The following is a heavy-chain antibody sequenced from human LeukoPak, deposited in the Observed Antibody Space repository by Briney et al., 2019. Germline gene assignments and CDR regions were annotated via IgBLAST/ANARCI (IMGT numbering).Heavy chain of an antibody. V-gene: IGHV4-39*07. Sequence: SETLSLTCTVSGGSISSSSYYWGWIRQPPGKGLEWIGSIYYSGSTYYNPSLKSRVTISVDTSKNQFSLKLSSVTAADTAVYYCARVRGGSSGWYYDAFDIWGQGTMVTVSS. D-gene: IGHD6-19*01. CDR1: GGSISSSSYY. CDR3: ARVRGGSSGWYYDAFDI. J-gene: IGHJ3*02. CDR2: IYYSGST.